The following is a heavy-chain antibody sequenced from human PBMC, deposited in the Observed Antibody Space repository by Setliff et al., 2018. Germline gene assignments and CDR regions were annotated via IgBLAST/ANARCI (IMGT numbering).Heavy chain of an antibody. CDR3: VREGYSEYFQD. Sequence: PSETLSLTCNVSGASVSSHYWDWIRQPPGKGLEWIGFISYRGITTYNVSPKSRVSISVDTSKNQLSLTLSSVTAADTAVYYCVREGYSEYFQDWGRGTLVTVSS. CDR2: ISYRGIT. V-gene: IGHV4-59*02. J-gene: IGHJ1*01. CDR1: GASVSSHY. D-gene: IGHD1-1*01.